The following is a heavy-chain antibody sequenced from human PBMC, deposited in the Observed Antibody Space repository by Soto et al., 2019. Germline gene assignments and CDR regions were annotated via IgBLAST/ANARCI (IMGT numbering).Heavy chain of an antibody. J-gene: IGHJ4*02. CDR1: GFTFSSYA. D-gene: IGHD5-12*01. CDR3: AKGALGSGVGVILVATMFPDY. CDR2: ISGSGGST. Sequence: GGSLRLSCAASGFTFSSYAMSWVRQAPGKGLEWVSAISGSGGSTYYADSVKGRFTISRDNSKNTLYLQMNSLRAEDTAVYYCAKGALGSGVGVILVATMFPDYWGQGTLVTVSS. V-gene: IGHV3-23*01.